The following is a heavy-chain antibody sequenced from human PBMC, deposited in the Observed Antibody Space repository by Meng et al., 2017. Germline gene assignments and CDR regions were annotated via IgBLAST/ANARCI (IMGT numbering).Heavy chain of an antibody. Sequence: GESLKISCAASGFTFSSYGMHWVRQAPGTGLEWVAVIWYDGSNKYYADSVKGRFTISRDNSKNTLYLQMNSLRAEDTAVYYCARGGVDYDYVWGSYRDPTPYYYYGMDVWGQGTTVTVSS. V-gene: IGHV3-33*01. CDR2: IWYDGSNK. CDR3: ARGGVDYDYVWGSYRDPTPYYYYGMDV. CDR1: GFTFSSYG. J-gene: IGHJ6*02. D-gene: IGHD3-16*02.